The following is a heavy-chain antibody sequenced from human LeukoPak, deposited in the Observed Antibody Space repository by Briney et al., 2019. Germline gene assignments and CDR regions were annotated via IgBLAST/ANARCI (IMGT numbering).Heavy chain of an antibody. V-gene: IGHV4-30-4*01. J-gene: IGHJ4*02. CDR2: IYYSGST. CDR3: ARDATWIQLWLMGFDY. CDR1: GGSISSGDYY. D-gene: IGHD5-18*01. Sequence: SETLSLTCTVSGGSISSGDYYWSWIRQPPGKGLEWIGYIYYSGSTYYNPSLKSRVTISVDTSKNQFSLKLSSVTAADTAVYYCARDATWIQLWLMGFDYWGQGTLVTVSS.